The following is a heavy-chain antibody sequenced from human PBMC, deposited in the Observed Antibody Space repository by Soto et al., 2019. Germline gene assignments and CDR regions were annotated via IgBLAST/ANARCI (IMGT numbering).Heavy chain of an antibody. CDR1: GGSISSSSYY. V-gene: IGHV4-39*07. CDR2: IYYSGST. CDR3: ARGVATYFDY. J-gene: IGHJ4*02. Sequence: SETLSLTCAVSGGSISSSSYYWGWIRQPPGKGLEWIGSIYYSGSTYYNPSLKSRVTISVDTSKNQFSLKLSSVTAADTAVYYCARGVATYFDYWGQGTLVTVSS. D-gene: IGHD5-12*01.